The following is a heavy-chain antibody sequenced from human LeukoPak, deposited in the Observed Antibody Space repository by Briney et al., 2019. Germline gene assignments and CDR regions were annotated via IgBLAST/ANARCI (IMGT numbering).Heavy chain of an antibody. CDR2: ISRSGDGT. CDR3: TKDSPSHYVDTRLDF. J-gene: IGHJ4*02. V-gene: IGHV3-23*01. CDR1: GFSFSNSA. Sequence: PGGSLRLSCAASGFSFSNSAMDWVRQSPGKGLEWVSAISRSGDGTYYADSVKGRFTISRDNSKNTLYLQINSLRAEDTAVYYCTKDSPSHYVDTRLDFWGQGTLVTVSS. D-gene: IGHD4-17*01.